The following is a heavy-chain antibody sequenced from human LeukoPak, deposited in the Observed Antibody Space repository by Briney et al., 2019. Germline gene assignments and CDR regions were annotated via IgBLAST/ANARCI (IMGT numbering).Heavy chain of an antibody. V-gene: IGHV5-51*01. CDR3: ARQGQRWLPSV. CDR2: INPGDSDV. CDR1: GYSFTNYW. Sequence: RESLKISCQGFGYSFTNYWIGWVRQMPGKGLEWMGIINPGDSDVRYSPSFQGQATISADKSISTAYLQWSSLKASDTAMYYCARQGQRWLPSVWGQGTLVTVSS. J-gene: IGHJ4*02. D-gene: IGHD5-24*01.